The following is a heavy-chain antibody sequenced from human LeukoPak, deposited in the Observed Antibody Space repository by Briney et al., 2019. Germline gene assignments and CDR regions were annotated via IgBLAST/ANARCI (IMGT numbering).Heavy chain of an antibody. V-gene: IGHV3-7*03. CDR1: RFTFSNYW. CDR3: VKDATDYSSSYIDY. Sequence: GGSLRLSCGASRFTFSNYWMSWVRQAPGKGLEWVANIKEDGSEKDYVDSVKGRFTISRDNAKNSLYLQMNSLRAEDTALYYCVKDATDYSSSYIDYWGQGTLVTVSS. D-gene: IGHD6-13*01. CDR2: IKEDGSEK. J-gene: IGHJ4*02.